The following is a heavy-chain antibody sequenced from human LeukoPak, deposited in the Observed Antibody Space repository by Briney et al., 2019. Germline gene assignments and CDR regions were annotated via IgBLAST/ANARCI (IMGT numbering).Heavy chain of an antibody. CDR1: GGSISSYY. V-gene: IGHV4-59*01. CDR3: ARDTRGTFSYYFEY. Sequence: SETLSLTCTVSGGSISSYYWTWIRQPPGKGLEWIGYIYYSGTTYYNPSLKSRVTISLDTSKNKFSLNLTPVTAADTAVYYCARDTRGTFSYYFEYWGQGTLVTVSS. D-gene: IGHD2/OR15-2a*01. CDR2: IYYSGTT. J-gene: IGHJ4*02.